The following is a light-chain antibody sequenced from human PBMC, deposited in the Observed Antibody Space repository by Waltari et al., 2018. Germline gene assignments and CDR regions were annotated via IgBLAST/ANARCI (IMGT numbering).Light chain of an antibody. Sequence: SPSSLSASVGDRVTITCRASQSISNYLNWYQHKPGKAPKLLIYATSSLQSGVPSRFSGSGSGTDFTLTISSLQPEDFATYYCQQSYTTPRTFGQGTKVEIK. CDR3: QQSYTTPRT. V-gene: IGKV1-39*01. CDR1: QSISNY. J-gene: IGKJ1*01. CDR2: ATS.